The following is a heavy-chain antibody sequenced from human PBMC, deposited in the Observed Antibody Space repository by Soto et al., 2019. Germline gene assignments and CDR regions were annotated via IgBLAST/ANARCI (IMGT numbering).Heavy chain of an antibody. CDR3: ARDLEVVVPAARAEYYGMDV. J-gene: IGHJ6*02. Sequence: QVQLVQSGAEVKKPGASVKVSCKASGYTFTGYYMHWVRQAPGQGLEWMGWINPNSGGTNYEQKFQGWVTLTRDTSIRTAYMELSRPRTDDTAVYYCARDLEVVVPAARAEYYGMDVWGQGTTVTVSS. D-gene: IGHD2-2*01. V-gene: IGHV1-2*04. CDR2: INPNSGGT. CDR1: GYTFTGYY.